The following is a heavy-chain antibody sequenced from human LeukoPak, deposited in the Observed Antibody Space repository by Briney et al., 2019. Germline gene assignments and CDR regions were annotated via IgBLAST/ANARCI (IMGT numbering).Heavy chain of an antibody. CDR1: GFTFSSYS. Sequence: GGSLRLSCAASGFTFSSYSMNWVRQAPGKGLEWVSSISSSSSYIYYADSVKGRFTISRDNAKNSLYLQMNSLRAEDTAVYYCARSMVRGVLYYYYGMDVWGKGTTVTVSS. D-gene: IGHD3-10*01. CDR3: ARSMVRGVLYYYYGMDV. J-gene: IGHJ6*04. V-gene: IGHV3-21*04. CDR2: ISSSSSYI.